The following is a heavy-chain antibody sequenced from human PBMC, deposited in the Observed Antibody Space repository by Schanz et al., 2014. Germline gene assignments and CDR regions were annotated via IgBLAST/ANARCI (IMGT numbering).Heavy chain of an antibody. V-gene: IGHV1-18*04. CDR3: ARDFSAYVGNYFDY. J-gene: IGHJ4*02. CDR1: GYTFTSYS. D-gene: IGHD5-12*01. CDR2: ISPYNGNT. Sequence: QVQLVQSGAEVKKPGASVKVSCKASGYTFTSYSMHWVRQAPGQGLEWMGWISPYNGNTNYAQKLQGRVTMTTDTSTSTSYMELTSLRFDDTAVYYCARDFSAYVGNYFDYWGQGTLVTVSS.